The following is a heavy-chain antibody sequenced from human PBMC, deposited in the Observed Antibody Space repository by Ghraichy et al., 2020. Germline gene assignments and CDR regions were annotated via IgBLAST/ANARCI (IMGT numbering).Heavy chain of an antibody. Sequence: GGSLRLSCAASGLIFSNYSMTWVRQAPGKGLEWVANINQDGRMKYYVASVKGRFTISRDNAKNSLYLQMNGLRAEDTAVYYCSSGNTFDIWGQGTMVAVSS. J-gene: IGHJ3*02. V-gene: IGHV3-7*03. D-gene: IGHD3-10*01. CDR3: SSGNTFDI. CDR1: GLIFSNYS. CDR2: INQDGRMK.